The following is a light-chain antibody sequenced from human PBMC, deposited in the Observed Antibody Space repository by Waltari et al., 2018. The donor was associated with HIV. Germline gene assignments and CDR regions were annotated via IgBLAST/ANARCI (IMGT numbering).Light chain of an antibody. CDR3: ASWDDGLRGHV. CDR1: HSNIGRNF. J-gene: IGLJ1*01. CDR2: RND. Sequence: QPGLTQPPSLSGTPGQRLTIPCSGTHSNIGRNFVYWYRQVPGTAPSLLVYRNDQRPSGVVDRFSASRSGASASLVIGGLRVDDEGDYYCASWDDGLRGHVFGGGTTVSV. V-gene: IGLV1-47*01.